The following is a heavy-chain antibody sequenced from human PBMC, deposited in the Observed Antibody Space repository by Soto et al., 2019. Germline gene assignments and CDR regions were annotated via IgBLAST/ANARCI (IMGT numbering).Heavy chain of an antibody. Sequence: SVKVSCKASGGTFSSYAISWVRQAPGQGLEWMGGIIPIFGTANYAQKFQGRVTITADESTSTAYMGLSSLRSEDTAVYYCARVASDIVVVPAAIAWNYLAYWGQGTLVTVSS. D-gene: IGHD2-2*01. V-gene: IGHV1-69*13. J-gene: IGHJ4*02. CDR2: IIPIFGTA. CDR1: GGTFSSYA. CDR3: ARVASDIVVVPAAIAWNYLAY.